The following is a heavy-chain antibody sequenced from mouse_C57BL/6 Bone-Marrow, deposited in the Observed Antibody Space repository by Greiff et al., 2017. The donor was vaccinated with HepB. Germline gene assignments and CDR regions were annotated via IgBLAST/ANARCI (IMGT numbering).Heavy chain of an antibody. V-gene: IGHV5-17*01. CDR3: ARTPTTVGDFDY. CDR2: ISSGSSTI. D-gene: IGHD1-1*01. Sequence: VKLVESGGGLVKPGGSLKLSCAASGFTFSDYGMHWVRQAPEKGLEWVAYISSGSSTIYYADTVKGRFTISRDNAKNTLFLQMTSLRSEDTAMYYCARTPTTVGDFDYWGQGTTLTVSS. J-gene: IGHJ2*01. CDR1: GFTFSDYG.